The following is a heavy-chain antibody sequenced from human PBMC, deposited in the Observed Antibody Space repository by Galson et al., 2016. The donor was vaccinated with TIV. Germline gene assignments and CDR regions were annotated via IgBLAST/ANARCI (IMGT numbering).Heavy chain of an antibody. V-gene: IGHV1-69*13. CDR1: GVTFSGYA. J-gene: IGHJ4*02. Sequence: SVKVSCKASGVTFSGYAISWVRQAPGQGLEWMGRIIAIFGTTNYAQEFQGRVTITADESTSTVYMELRSLISEDTAVYYCARGSDYYDGSGYQNWGQGTLVTVSS. CDR2: IIAIFGTT. CDR3: ARGSDYYDGSGYQN. D-gene: IGHD3-22*01.